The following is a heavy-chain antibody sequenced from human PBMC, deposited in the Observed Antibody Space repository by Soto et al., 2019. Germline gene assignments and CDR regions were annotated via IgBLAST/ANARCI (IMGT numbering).Heavy chain of an antibody. CDR3: ARSQGRFYGSGTYKGLDV. CDR1: GFTFRSYG. J-gene: IGHJ6*04. D-gene: IGHD3-10*01. V-gene: IGHV3-33*01. Sequence: SLRLSCAASGFTFRSYGMHWVRQAPGKGLEWVALIWYDGSNKYYVDSVKGRFTISRDNSENTLYLQMDSLRVEDTAVYYCARSQGRFYGSGTYKGLDVWGKGTTVTVSS. CDR2: IWYDGSNK.